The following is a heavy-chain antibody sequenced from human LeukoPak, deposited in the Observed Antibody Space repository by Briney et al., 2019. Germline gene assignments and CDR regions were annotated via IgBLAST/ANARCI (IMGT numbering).Heavy chain of an antibody. D-gene: IGHD1-1*01. CDR3: AKVSVEMGTIFDY. J-gene: IGHJ4*02. Sequence: GGSLRLSCATSGLTFSSYLMPWVRQAPGKGVEWVSSISSSSSYIYYAVPVKGRFPIARDNAKNSLYLQMHSLRAEDTAVYYCAKVSVEMGTIFDYWGQGTLVTVSS. V-gene: IGHV3-21*04. CDR1: GLTFSSYL. CDR2: ISSSSSYI.